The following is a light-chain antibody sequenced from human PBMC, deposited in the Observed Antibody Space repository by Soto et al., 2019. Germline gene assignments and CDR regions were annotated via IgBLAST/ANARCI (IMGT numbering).Light chain of an antibody. CDR2: DVS. Sequence: QSALTQPRSVSGSPGQSVTISCTGTSSDVGGYNYVSWYQQHPGKAPKLMIYDVSKRPSGVPDRLSGSKSGNTASLTISGLLAADEADYYCCSYAGSYAYVFGTGTKLTVL. V-gene: IGLV2-11*01. CDR1: SSDVGGYNY. CDR3: CSYAGSYAYV. J-gene: IGLJ1*01.